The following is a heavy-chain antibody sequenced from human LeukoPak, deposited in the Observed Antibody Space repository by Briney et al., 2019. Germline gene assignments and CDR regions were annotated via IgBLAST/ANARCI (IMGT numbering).Heavy chain of an antibody. D-gene: IGHD6-19*01. CDR3: ARPYSSGWYDYYYGMDV. CDR1: GYTLTELS. CDR2: IIPIFGTA. V-gene: IGHV1-69*13. J-gene: IGHJ6*02. Sequence: SVKVSCKVSGYTLTELSMHWVRQAPGQGLEWMGGIIPIFGTANYAQKFQGRVTITADESTSTAYMELSSLRSEDTAVYYCARPYSSGWYDYYYGMDVWGQGTTVTVSS.